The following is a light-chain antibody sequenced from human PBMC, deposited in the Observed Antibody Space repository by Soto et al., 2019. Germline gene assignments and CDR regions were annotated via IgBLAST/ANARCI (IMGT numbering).Light chain of an antibody. Sequence: QSVLTQPPSASGSPGQSVTISCTGTSSDVGGYNYVSWYQQLPGKAPKLMIYEVSKRPSGVPDRFSGSKSGNTASLTVSGLQAEDEADYYCTSYAGSNNFFYVFGTGTKVTVL. V-gene: IGLV2-8*01. J-gene: IGLJ1*01. CDR3: TSYAGSNNFFYV. CDR2: EVS. CDR1: SSDVGGYNY.